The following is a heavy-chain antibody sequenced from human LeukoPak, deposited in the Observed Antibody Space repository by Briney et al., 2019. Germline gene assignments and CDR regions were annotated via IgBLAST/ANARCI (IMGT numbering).Heavy chain of an antibody. CDR3: ARRSGDWAVNWFDP. Sequence: PSETLSLTCTVSGGSITGSTYYWAWFRQPPGKGLEWFGSLYHTGSTYYSPSLKSRVSLFLDTSKSQFSLKVTSVTAADTAVYYCARRSGDWAVNWFDPWGQGTLVSVSS. D-gene: IGHD2-21*02. J-gene: IGHJ5*02. V-gene: IGHV4-39*01. CDR2: LYHTGST. CDR1: GGSITGSTYY.